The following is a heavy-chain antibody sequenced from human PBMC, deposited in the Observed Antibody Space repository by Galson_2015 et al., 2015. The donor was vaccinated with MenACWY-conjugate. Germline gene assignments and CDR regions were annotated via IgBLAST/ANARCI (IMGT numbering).Heavy chain of an antibody. D-gene: IGHD2-2*01. CDR3: AKAEMVVVPAAHFDY. V-gene: IGHV3-48*04. CDR1: GFTFSRYS. CDR2: ISSSSSTI. Sequence: LRLSCAASGFTFSRYSMHWVRQAPGKGLEWVSYISSSSSTIYYADSVKGRFTISRDNAKNSLYLQMNSLRAEDTAVYYCAKAEMVVVPAAHFDYWGQGTLVTVSS. J-gene: IGHJ4*02.